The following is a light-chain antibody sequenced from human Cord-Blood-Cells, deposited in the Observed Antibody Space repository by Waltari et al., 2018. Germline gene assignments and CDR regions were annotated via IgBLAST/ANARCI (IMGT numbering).Light chain of an antibody. CDR3: QQYNNWPPTT. J-gene: IGKJ2*01. Sequence: EIVMTQSPATLSVSPGERATLSCRASQSVSSNLAWYQQKPDQAPRLLIYGASTRATGIPARFSGSGSGTEFTLTISSLQSEDVAVYYCQQYNNWPPTTCGQGTKLEIK. V-gene: IGKV3-15*01. CDR2: GAS. CDR1: QSVSSN.